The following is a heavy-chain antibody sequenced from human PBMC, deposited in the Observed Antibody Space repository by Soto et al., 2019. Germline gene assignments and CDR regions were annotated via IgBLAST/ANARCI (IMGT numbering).Heavy chain of an antibody. J-gene: IGHJ5*02. Sequence: QVQLQESGPGLVKPSETLSLTCTVSGGSVSSGSYYWSWIRQPPGKGLEWIGNIYYSGSTNYNPSLESRVTISVDTSKTQFSLKLSSVTAADTAVYYCARSEWFGELLGWFDPWGQGTLVTVSS. CDR3: ARSEWFGELLGWFDP. CDR1: GGSVSSGSYY. CDR2: IYYSGST. V-gene: IGHV4-61*01. D-gene: IGHD3-10*01.